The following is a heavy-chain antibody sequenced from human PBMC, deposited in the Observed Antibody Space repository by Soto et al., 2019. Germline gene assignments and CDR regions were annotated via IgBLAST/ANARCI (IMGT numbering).Heavy chain of an antibody. Sequence: SETLSPTCPVYVGSFIGYYWSWIRQPPGKGLEWIGEINHSGSTNYNPSLKSRVTISVDTSKNQFSLKLSSVTAADTAVYYCARGGYDFWSGYPRRAYGMDVWGQGTTVTVSS. CDR2: INHSGST. CDR1: VGSFIGYY. V-gene: IGHV4-34*01. D-gene: IGHD3-3*01. J-gene: IGHJ6*02. CDR3: ARGGYDFWSGYPRRAYGMDV.